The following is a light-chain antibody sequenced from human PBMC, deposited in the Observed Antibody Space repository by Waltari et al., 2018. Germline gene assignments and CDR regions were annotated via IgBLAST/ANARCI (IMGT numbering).Light chain of an antibody. J-gene: IGKJ4*01. CDR3: QQYNNWPPLT. Sequence: EIVMTQSPATLSVSPGERATLSCRASQSVSSNLAWYQQKPGQAPRLLIYDVSTRATGIPARFSGSGSGTDFTLTISSLQSEDFAVYYCQQYNNWPPLTFGGGTKVEIK. V-gene: IGKV3-15*01. CDR1: QSVSSN. CDR2: DVS.